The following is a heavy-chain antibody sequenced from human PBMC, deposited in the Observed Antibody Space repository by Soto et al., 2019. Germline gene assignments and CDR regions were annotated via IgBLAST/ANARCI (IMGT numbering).Heavy chain of an antibody. CDR1: GFTFSSYS. Sequence: EVQLVESGGGLVKPGGSLRLSCAASGFTFSSYSMNWVRQAPGKGLEWVSSISSSSSYIYYADSVKGRFTISRDNAKNSLYLQMNSQRAEDTAVYYCARDGPMTTVTTVDYWGQGTLVTVSS. D-gene: IGHD4-17*01. J-gene: IGHJ4*02. CDR2: ISSSSSYI. V-gene: IGHV3-21*01. CDR3: ARDGPMTTVTTVDY.